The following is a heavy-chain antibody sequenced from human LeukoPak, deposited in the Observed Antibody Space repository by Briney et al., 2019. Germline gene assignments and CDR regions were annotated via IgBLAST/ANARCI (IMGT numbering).Heavy chain of an antibody. J-gene: IGHJ3*02. V-gene: IGHV3-15*01. CDR1: GFTFSSYA. Sequence: KSGGSLRLSCAASGFTFSSYAMSWVRQAPGKGLEWVGRIKSKTDGGTTDYAAPVKGRFTISRDDSKNTLYLQMNSLKTEDTAVYYCTTVRPLRYWYQSEDAFDIWGQGTMVTVSS. D-gene: IGHD2-8*02. CDR3: TTVRPLRYWYQSEDAFDI. CDR2: IKSKTDGGTT.